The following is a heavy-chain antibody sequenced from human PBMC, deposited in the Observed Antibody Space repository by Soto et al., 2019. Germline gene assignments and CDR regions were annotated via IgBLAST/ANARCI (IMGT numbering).Heavy chain of an antibody. CDR2: IYDSGTA. CDR1: GGSISSNY. D-gene: IGHD3-22*01. CDR3: ARDAPLKTYYYDSSGYSGYYNGMDV. V-gene: IGHV4-59*01. J-gene: IGHJ6*02. Sequence: LSLPCTVSGGSISSNYWSWIRQTPGKGLEWIGHIYDSGTANHNPSLKSRVPISVDTSKNQFSLKLSSVTAADTAVYYCARDAPLKTYYYDSSGYSGYYNGMDVWGQGTTVTVSS.